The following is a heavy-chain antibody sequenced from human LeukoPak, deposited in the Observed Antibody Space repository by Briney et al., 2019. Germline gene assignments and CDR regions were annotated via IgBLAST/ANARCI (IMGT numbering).Heavy chain of an antibody. D-gene: IGHD3-10*01. Sequence: GGSLRLSCAASGFIVSQNYMSWVRQAPGKVLEWVSVIFRGDDTNYVDSMKGRFTIFRDNSKNTLYLQMNSLTAEDTAVYYCARHVWFGEHNGHENWFDPWGQGTLVIVSS. CDR2: IFRGDDT. J-gene: IGHJ5*02. CDR1: GFIVSQNY. V-gene: IGHV3-66*04. CDR3: ARHVWFGEHNGHENWFDP.